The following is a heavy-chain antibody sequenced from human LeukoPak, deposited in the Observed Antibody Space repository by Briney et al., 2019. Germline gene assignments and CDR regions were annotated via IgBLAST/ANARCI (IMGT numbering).Heavy chain of an antibody. CDR3: ARDKNYDILTGYYKEYYFDY. CDR2: IIPIFGIA. Sequence: ASVKVSCKASGGTFSSYAISWVRQAPGHGRVWMGRIIPIFGIANYAQKFQGRVTITADKSTSTAYMELSSLRSEDTAVYYCARDKNYDILTGYYKEYYFDYWGQGTLVTVSS. V-gene: IGHV1-69*04. D-gene: IGHD3-9*01. CDR1: GGTFSSYA. J-gene: IGHJ4*02.